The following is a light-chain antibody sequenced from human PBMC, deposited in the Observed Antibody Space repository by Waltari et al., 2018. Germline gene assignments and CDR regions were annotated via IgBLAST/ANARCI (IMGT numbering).Light chain of an antibody. Sequence: EIVMTQSPATLSVSPGDRATLSCRASQSVSSNLAWYQQKPGQAPRLLIYGASTRATGIPARFSGSGSGTEFTLTISSLQSEDFAVYYCQQYNNWLYTFGQGTKLEIK. J-gene: IGKJ2*01. CDR2: GAS. V-gene: IGKV3-15*01. CDR3: QQYNNWLYT. CDR1: QSVSSN.